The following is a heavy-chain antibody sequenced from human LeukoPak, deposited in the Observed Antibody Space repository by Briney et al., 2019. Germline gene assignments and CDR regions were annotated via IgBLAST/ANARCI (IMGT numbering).Heavy chain of an antibody. J-gene: IGHJ6*03. CDR1: GYSFTSYW. V-gene: IGHV5-51*03. Sequence: GASVKISCKGSGYSFTSYWIGWVRQMPGKGLEWMGIIYPGDSDTRYSPSFQGQVTISADKSISTAYLQWSSLKASDTAMYYCARTSRDYVWGSYRLDYYYYMDVWGKGTTVTISS. D-gene: IGHD3-16*02. CDR2: IYPGDSDT. CDR3: ARTSRDYVWGSYRLDYYYYMDV.